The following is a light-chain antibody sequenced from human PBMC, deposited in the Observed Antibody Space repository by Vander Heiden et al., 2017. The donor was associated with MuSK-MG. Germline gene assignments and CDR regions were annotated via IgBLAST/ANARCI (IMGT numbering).Light chain of an antibody. CDR3: QQCCTWPKT. CDR2: DVS. CDR1: QSVSRY. Sequence: EIVLTQSPATLSLSPGERATLSCRASQSVSRYLAWYQQKPFQAPRLLIYDVSNRFARIPARSNACGSVSDFTLTMISLDPEDFAVYFCQQCCTWPKTFGGGAKVGI. V-gene: IGKV3-11*01. J-gene: IGKJ4*01.